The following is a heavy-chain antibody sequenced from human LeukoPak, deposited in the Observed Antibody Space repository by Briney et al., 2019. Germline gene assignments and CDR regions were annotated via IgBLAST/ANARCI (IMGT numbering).Heavy chain of an antibody. CDR2: IHPNSGDT. D-gene: IGHD3-10*01. CDR1: GYTFTDYY. V-gene: IGHV1-2*02. CDR3: ASYYGHYTRNWMDT. J-gene: IGHJ5*02. Sequence: ASLKVSCKASGYTFTDYYMHWVRQAPGQGLEWMGWIHPNSGDTKSAQRFQGRVTMTRDTSISTAYIELTRLTSDDTAVYYCASYYGHYTRNWMDTWGQGTLVTVSP.